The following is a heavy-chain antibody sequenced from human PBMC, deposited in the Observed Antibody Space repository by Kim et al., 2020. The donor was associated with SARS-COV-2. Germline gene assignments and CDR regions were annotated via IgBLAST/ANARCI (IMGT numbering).Heavy chain of an antibody. J-gene: IGHJ6*02. Sequence: GRFTISRDNAKNSLYLQMNSLRAEDTAVYYCARGEVRGVTPENYYYGMDVWGQGTTVTVSS. CDR3: ARGEVRGVTPENYYYGMDV. V-gene: IGHV3-7*04. D-gene: IGHD3-10*01.